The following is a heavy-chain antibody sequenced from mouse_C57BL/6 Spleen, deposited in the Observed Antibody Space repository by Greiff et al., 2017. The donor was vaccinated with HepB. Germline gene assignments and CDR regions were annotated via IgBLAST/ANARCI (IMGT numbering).Heavy chain of an antibody. CDR2: IDPSDSYT. J-gene: IGHJ4*01. CDR3: ARWGGLRGDYYAMDY. Sequence: QVQLKQPGAELVKPGASVKLSCKASGYTFTSYWMQWVKQRPGQGLEWIGEIDPSDSYTNYNQKFKGKATLTVDTSSSTAYMQLSSLTSEDSAVYYCARWGGLRGDYYAMDYWGQRTSVTVSS. CDR1: GYTFTSYW. V-gene: IGHV1-50*01. D-gene: IGHD2-4*01.